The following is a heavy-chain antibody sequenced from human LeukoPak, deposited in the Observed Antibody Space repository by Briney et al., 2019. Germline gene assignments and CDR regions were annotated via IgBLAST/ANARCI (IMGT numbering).Heavy chain of an antibody. Sequence: ASVKVSCKASGYIFNNYGIAWVRQAPGQGLKWMGWISGHNGNTNYAQKFQGRVTMTTETSTSTAYMEVRSLRSDDTAIYYCAREVDGAYTSGWYGYWGQGTLVTVSS. CDR2: ISGHNGNT. V-gene: IGHV1-18*01. J-gene: IGHJ4*02. CDR1: GYIFNNYG. CDR3: AREVDGAYTSGWYGY. D-gene: IGHD6-19*01.